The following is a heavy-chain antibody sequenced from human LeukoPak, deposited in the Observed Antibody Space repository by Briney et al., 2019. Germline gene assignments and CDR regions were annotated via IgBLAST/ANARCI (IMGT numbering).Heavy chain of an antibody. Sequence: GGSLRLSCAASGFTVSSNYMSWVRQAPRKGLEWVSVIYSGGSTYYSDSVQGRFTISRDNSKSTLYLQMISLRAEDAAVYYCAGASRVIVLMVYAHTYGMDAWGQGTTGTVSS. J-gene: IGHJ6*02. CDR2: IYSGGST. V-gene: IGHV3-66*02. D-gene: IGHD2-8*01. CDR1: GFTVSSNY. CDR3: AGASRVIVLMVYAHTYGMDA.